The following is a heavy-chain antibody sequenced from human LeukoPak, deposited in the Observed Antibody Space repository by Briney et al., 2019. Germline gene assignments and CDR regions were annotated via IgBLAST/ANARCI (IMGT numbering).Heavy chain of an antibody. CDR2: IYSGGST. D-gene: IGHD3-3*01. J-gene: IGHJ5*02. Sequence: PGGSLRLSCAASGFTFSSYEMNWVRQAPGKGLEWVSVIYSGGSTYYADSVKGRFTISRDNSKNTLYLQMNSLRAEDTAVYYCARDFRASFDPWGQGTLVTVSS. V-gene: IGHV3-66*02. CDR3: ARDFRASFDP. CDR1: GFTFSSYE.